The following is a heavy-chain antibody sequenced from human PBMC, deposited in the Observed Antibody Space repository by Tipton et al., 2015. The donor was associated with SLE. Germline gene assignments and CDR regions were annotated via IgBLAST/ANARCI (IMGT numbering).Heavy chain of an antibody. CDR2: ISNSYI. V-gene: IGHV3-21*03. Sequence: SLRLSCAASGFTFSNYALSWVRQAPGKGLEWVSSISNSYIYYADSVKGRFSVSRDSANNSLYLQMNNLGAEDTAVYYCARGVGGSFYSWGQGTLVTVSS. D-gene: IGHD1-26*01. J-gene: IGHJ5*02. CDR3: ARGVGGSFYS. CDR1: GFTFSNYA.